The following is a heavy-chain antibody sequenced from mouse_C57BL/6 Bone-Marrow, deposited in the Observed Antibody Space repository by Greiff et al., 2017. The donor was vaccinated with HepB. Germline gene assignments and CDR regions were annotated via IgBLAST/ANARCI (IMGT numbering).Heavy chain of an antibody. CDR3: ARAYYYGSSPFAY. J-gene: IGHJ3*01. D-gene: IGHD1-1*01. V-gene: IGHV5-17*01. CDR1: GFTFSDYG. CDR2: ISSGSSTI. Sequence: EVHLVESGGGLVKPGGSLKLSCAASGFTFSDYGMHWVRQAPEKGLEWVAYISSGSSTIYYAETVKGRFTISRDNAKNTLFLQMTSLRSEDTAMYYCARAYYYGSSPFAYWGQGTLVTVSA.